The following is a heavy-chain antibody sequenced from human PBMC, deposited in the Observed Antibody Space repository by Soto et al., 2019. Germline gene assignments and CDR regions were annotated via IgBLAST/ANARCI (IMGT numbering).Heavy chain of an antibody. CDR1: GYTFSGHY. J-gene: IGHJ4*02. V-gene: IGHV1-2*02. D-gene: IGHD6-13*01. CDR3: ARGLYSSPAYFFDS. CDR2: INPKSGGT. Sequence: QVQLVQSGAEVRKPGASVKVSCNVTGYTFSGHYSHWVRQAPGQGLEWMGWINPKSGGTNYAQKFQDRVTMTADTSVSAASMELTSLRYDDTAVFYCARGLYSSPAYFFDSWGQGTLVTVSS.